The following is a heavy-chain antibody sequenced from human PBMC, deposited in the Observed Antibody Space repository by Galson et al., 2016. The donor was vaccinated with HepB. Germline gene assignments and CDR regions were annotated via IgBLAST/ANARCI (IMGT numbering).Heavy chain of an antibody. J-gene: IGHJ6*02. V-gene: IGHV1-46*01. Sequence: SVKVSCKASGYTFTNYYIHWVRQAPGQGLEWMGIINPSGATTNYALRLRGRITVTRDTSTSTVYLELSSLRSEDTAVYYFARVVTAGITGSTGGDWGFDGWGQGTTVIVSS. CDR2: INPSGATT. D-gene: IGHD1-7*01. CDR3: ARVVTAGITGSTGGDWGFDG. CDR1: GYTFTNYY.